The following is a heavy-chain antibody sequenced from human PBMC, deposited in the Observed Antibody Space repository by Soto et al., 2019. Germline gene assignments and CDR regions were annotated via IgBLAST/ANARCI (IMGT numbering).Heavy chain of an antibody. D-gene: IGHD4-17*01. CDR1: GGSFSGYY. J-gene: IGHJ5*02. CDR2: INHSGST. CDR3: ARGLARLSVHSRMTTLGWDWFDP. Sequence: SETLSLTCAVYGGSFSGYYWSWIRQPPGKGLEWIGEINHSGSTNYNPSLKSRVTISVDTSKNQFSLKLSSVTAADTAVYYCARGLARLSVHSRMTTLGWDWFDPWGQGTLVTVSS. V-gene: IGHV4-34*01.